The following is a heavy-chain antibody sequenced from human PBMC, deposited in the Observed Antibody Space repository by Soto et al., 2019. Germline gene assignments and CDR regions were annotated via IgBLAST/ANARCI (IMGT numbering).Heavy chain of an antibody. Sequence: SVKVSCKASGGTVSSYAISWVRQAPGQGLEWMGGIIPIFGTANYAQKFQGRVTITADESTSTAYMELGSLRSEDTAVYYCALRRDGYNHDASAIRGKGTMVTVSS. D-gene: IGHD5-12*01. J-gene: IGHJ3*02. V-gene: IGHV1-69*13. CDR3: ALRRDGYNHDASAI. CDR1: GGTVSSYA. CDR2: IIPIFGTA.